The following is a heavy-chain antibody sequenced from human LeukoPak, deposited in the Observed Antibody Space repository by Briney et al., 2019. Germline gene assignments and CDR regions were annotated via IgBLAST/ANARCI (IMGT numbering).Heavy chain of an antibody. CDR3: ARDLSNYYDSSGYADY. D-gene: IGHD3-22*01. CDR1: GYTFTSYG. V-gene: IGHV1-18*01. J-gene: IGHJ4*02. Sequence: GASVTVSCKASGYTFTSYGISWVRQAPGQGLEWMGWISAYNGNTNYAQKLQGRVTMTTDTSTSTAYMELRSLRSDDTAVYYCARDLSNYYDSSGYADYWGQGTLVTVSP. CDR2: ISAYNGNT.